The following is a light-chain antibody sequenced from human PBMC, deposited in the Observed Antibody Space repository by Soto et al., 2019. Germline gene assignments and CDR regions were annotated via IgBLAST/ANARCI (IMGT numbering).Light chain of an antibody. CDR1: SSDVGSYNL. CDR3: CSYAGSSTFNVL. J-gene: IGLJ2*01. V-gene: IGLV2-23*03. Sequence: QSALTQPASVSGSPGQSITISCTGTSSDVGSYNLVSWYQQHPGKAPKLMIYEGSKRPSGVSNRFSGSKSGNTASLTISGLQAEDEAAYYSCSYAGSSTFNVLFGGGTKVTVL. CDR2: EGS.